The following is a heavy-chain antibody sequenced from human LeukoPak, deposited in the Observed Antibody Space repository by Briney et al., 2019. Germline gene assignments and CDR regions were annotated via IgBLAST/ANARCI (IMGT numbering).Heavy chain of an antibody. J-gene: IGHJ4*02. CDR3: TRDWTF. D-gene: IGHD3/OR15-3a*01. CDR1: GFTFSTYS. V-gene: IGHV3-48*04. CDR2: ISSSSSTM. Sequence: PGRSLRLSCSASGFTFSTYSMNWVRQAPGKGLEWISFISSSSSTMYYADSVKGRFTISRDNAKNSLDLQMNSLTAEDTAVYYCTRDWTFWGQGTLVTVSS.